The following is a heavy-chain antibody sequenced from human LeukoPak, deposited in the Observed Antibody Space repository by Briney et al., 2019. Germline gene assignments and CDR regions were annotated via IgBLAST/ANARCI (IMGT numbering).Heavy chain of an antibody. CDR2: IYSGENT. CDR1: GDSISSGPYY. J-gene: IGHJ6*03. Sequence: SETLSLTCTVSGDSISSGPYYWGWIRQPSGKGLEWIGNIYSGENTYYNPSLKSRVTISIDTSNNQFYLKLSSLTAADTAVYYCARGVLHSGRTRNYYYYYYMDVWGKGTTVTISS. CDR3: ARGVLHSGRTRNYYYYYYMDV. D-gene: IGHD1-26*01. V-gene: IGHV4-39*01.